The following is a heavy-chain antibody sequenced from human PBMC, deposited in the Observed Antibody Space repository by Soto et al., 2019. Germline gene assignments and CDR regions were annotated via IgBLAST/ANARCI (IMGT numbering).Heavy chain of an antibody. Sequence: PSSTXSLTCTISVGSIISSSYYWCWIRQPPGNVLDWIGSIYYSGSTYYNLSLKSRVTISVDTSKNQFSLKLSSVTAADTAVYYCARRQATAMVSYHYYGMEVWGQGTTVTVSS. V-gene: IGHV4-39*01. D-gene: IGHD5-18*01. CDR3: ARRQATAMVSYHYYGMEV. CDR2: IYYSGST. J-gene: IGHJ6*01. CDR1: VGSIISSSYY.